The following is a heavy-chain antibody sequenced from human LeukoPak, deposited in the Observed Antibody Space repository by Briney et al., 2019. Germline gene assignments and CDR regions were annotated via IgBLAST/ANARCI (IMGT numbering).Heavy chain of an antibody. D-gene: IGHD6-6*01. Sequence: ASVKVSCKASGGTFSSYAISWVRQAPGQGLEWMGGIIPIFGTANYAQKFQGRVTITTDESTSTAYMELSSLRSEDTAVYYCARQSFGGIAARLGPEPAWFDPWAREPWSPSPQ. V-gene: IGHV1-69*05. CDR1: GGTFSSYA. CDR3: ARQSFGGIAARLGPEPAWFDP. J-gene: IGHJ5*02. CDR2: IIPIFGTA.